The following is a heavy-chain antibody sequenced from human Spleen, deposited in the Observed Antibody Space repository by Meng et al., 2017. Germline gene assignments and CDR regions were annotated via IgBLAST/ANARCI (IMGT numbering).Heavy chain of an antibody. CDR3: ARAGYSDYYFDY. J-gene: IGHJ4*02. CDR2: ISGSGGST. D-gene: IGHD4-11*01. CDR1: GFSFGSFE. V-gene: IGHV3-48*03. Sequence: GESLKISCAASGFSFGSFEMNWVRQAPGKGLEWVSAISGSGGSTYYADSVKGRFTISRDSAKNSLYLQMNSLSAEDTAVYYCARAGYSDYYFDYWGQGTLVTVSS.